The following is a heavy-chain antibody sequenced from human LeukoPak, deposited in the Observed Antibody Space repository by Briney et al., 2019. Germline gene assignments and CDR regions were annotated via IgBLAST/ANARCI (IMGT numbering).Heavy chain of an antibody. Sequence: GGSLRLSCATSGFTFSSYSMNWVRQAPGKGLEWVSYISSTSDTIYYADSVKGRFTISRDNAKNSLYLQMNSLRAEDTAVYYCAGSGASIAAASFDYWGQGTLVTVSS. J-gene: IGHJ4*02. CDR2: ISSTSDTI. V-gene: IGHV3-48*04. CDR1: GFTFSSYS. CDR3: AGSGASIAAASFDY. D-gene: IGHD6-13*01.